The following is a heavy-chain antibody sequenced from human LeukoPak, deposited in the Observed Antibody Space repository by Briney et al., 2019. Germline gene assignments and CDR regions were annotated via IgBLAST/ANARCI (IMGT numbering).Heavy chain of an antibody. Sequence: PSETLSLTCTVSGGSINSGSYYWGWIRQPPGKGLEWIGNIYYSGSTYYNPSLKSRVTISIDTSKNQFSLKLSSVTAADTAVYYCARGSYVWGSYRPFDYWGQGTLVTVSS. V-gene: IGHV4-39*07. CDR1: GGSINSGSYY. CDR3: ARGSYVWGSYRPFDY. CDR2: IYYSGST. D-gene: IGHD3-16*02. J-gene: IGHJ4*02.